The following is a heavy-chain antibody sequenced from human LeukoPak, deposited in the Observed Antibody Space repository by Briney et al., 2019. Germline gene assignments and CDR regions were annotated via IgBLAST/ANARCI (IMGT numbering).Heavy chain of an antibody. CDR2: TYYRSQWYY. D-gene: IGHD6-13*01. CDR1: GDSVSSNIAT. J-gene: IGHJ4*02. V-gene: IGHV6-1*01. Sequence: KTSQTLSLTCALSGDSVSSNIATWNWIRQSPSRGLEWLGRTYYRSQWYYDYAVSVRSRITINPDTSKNQFSLQLSSVTPEDTAVYFCARERSSWYYLDYWGQGMLVTVSS. CDR3: ARERSSWYYLDY.